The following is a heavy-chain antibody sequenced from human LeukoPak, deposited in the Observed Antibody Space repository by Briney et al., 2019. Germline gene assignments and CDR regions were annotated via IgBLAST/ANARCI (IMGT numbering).Heavy chain of an antibody. V-gene: IGHV3-66*01. D-gene: IGHD6-19*01. CDR1: GFTVSSKY. CDR3: ARERYLEIAVAGTIFDY. CDR2: IYSGGST. J-gene: IGHJ4*02. Sequence: GGSLRLSCAASGFTVSSKYMGWVRQAPGKGLEWVSVIYSGGSTYYADSVKGRFTISRDNSKNTLYLQMNSLRAEDTAVYYCARERYLEIAVAGTIFDYWGQGTQVTVS.